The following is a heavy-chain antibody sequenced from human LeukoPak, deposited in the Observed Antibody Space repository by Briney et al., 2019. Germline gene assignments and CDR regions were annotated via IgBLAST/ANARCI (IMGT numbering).Heavy chain of an antibody. CDR2: ISGSGGNT. CDR3: AKLVTHFDY. CDR1: GFTFSSYA. D-gene: IGHD4-23*01. Sequence: GGSLRLSCAASGFTFSSYAMSWVRQTPGKGLEWVSSISGSGGNTYYADSVKGRFTISRDNSKNTLYMQMNSLRAEDTAVYYCAKLVTHFDYWGQGTLVTVSS. J-gene: IGHJ4*02. V-gene: IGHV3-23*01.